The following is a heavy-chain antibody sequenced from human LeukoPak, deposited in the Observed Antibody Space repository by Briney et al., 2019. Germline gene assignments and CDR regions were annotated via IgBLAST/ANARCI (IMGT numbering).Heavy chain of an antibody. Sequence: NPGGSLRLSCAASGFNLSTYGMNWVRQAPGKGLEWVSSISRGSIHIYYGDSVKGRFTISRDNSENTLFLQMNSLRAEDTAVYYCAAQFDYWGQGTLVTVSS. J-gene: IGHJ4*02. V-gene: IGHV3-21*01. CDR1: GFNLSTYG. CDR2: ISRGSIHI. CDR3: AAQFDY.